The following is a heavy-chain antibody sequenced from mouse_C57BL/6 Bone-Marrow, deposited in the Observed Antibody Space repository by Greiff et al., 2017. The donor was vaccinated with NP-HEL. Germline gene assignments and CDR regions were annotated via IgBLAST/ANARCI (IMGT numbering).Heavy chain of an antibody. V-gene: IGHV1-81*01. Sequence: VQLQESGAELARPGASVKLSCKASGYTFTSYGISWVKQRTGQGLEWIGEIYPRSGNTYYNEKFKGKATLTADKSSSTAYMELRSLTSEDSAVYFCARGPHYAMDYWGQGTSVTVSS. CDR3: ARGPHYAMDY. CDR1: GYTFTSYG. CDR2: IYPRSGNT. J-gene: IGHJ4*01.